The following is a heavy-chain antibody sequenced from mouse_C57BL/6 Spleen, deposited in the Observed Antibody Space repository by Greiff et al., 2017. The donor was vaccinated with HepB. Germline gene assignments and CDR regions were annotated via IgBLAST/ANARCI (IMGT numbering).Heavy chain of an antibody. V-gene: IGHV1-55*01. CDR2: IYPGSGST. D-gene: IGHD2-5*01. CDR3: ARCIWGYYSNGAY. J-gene: IGHJ3*01. CDR1: GYTFTSYW. Sequence: QVQLQQPGAELVKPGASVKMSCKASGYTFTSYWITWVKQRPGQGLEWIGDIYPGSGSTKYNEKFKSKATLTVDTSSSTAYMQLSSLTSEDSAVYYCARCIWGYYSNGAYWGQGTLVTVSA.